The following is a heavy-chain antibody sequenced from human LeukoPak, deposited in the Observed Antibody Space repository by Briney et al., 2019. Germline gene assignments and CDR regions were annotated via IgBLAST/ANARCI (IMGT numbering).Heavy chain of an antibody. Sequence: SQTLSLTCTVSGGSISSGSYYWSWIRQPAGKGLEWIGRISTSGSTNYNPSLKSRLTIVVDTSKNQFSLKLTSVTAADTAVYYCARNAAVVVGAIDYWGQGTLVTVSS. J-gene: IGHJ4*02. D-gene: IGHD1-26*01. CDR1: GGSISSGSYY. CDR3: ARNAAVVVGAIDY. V-gene: IGHV4-61*02. CDR2: ISTSGST.